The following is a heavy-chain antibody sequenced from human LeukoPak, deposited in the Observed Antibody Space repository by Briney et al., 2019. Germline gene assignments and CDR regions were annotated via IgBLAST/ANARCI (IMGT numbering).Heavy chain of an antibody. J-gene: IGHJ4*02. V-gene: IGHV1-69*04. Sequence: SVKVSCKASGGTFSSYTISWVRQASGQGLEWMGRIIPILGIANYAQKFQGRVTITADKSTSTAYMELSSLRSEDTAVYYCARESSSLHYFDYWGQGTLVTVSS. CDR3: ARESSSLHYFDY. CDR1: GGTFSSYT. CDR2: IIPILGIA. D-gene: IGHD6-13*01.